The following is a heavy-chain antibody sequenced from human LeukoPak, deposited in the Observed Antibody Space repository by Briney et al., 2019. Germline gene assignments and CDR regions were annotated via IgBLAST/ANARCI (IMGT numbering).Heavy chain of an antibody. CDR1: GGSFSGYY. CDR3: ARDRGGRFDP. Sequence: SETLSLTCAVYGGSFSGYYWSWIRQPPGKGLEWIGEINHSGSTNYNPSLKSRVTISVDRSKNQFSLKLSSVTAADTAMYYCARDRGGRFDPWGQGTLVTVSS. V-gene: IGHV4-34*01. J-gene: IGHJ5*02. D-gene: IGHD3-10*01. CDR2: INHSGST.